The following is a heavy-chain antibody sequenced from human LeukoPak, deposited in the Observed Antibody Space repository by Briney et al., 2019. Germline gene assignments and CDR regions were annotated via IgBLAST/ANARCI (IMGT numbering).Heavy chain of an antibody. CDR1: GYTFTSYV. CDR2: INPNSGST. V-gene: IGHV1-2*02. CDR3: AGDPAMGGWSTNGDDY. J-gene: IGHJ4*02. D-gene: IGHD6-19*01. Sequence: GASVNVSCKASGYTFTSYVINGVRQAPGQEREWMGWINPNSGSTNYAQKVQGRVTMTRDKSISTAYMELSRLRSDDTAVYYCAGDPAMGGWSTNGDDYWGQGTLVTVSS.